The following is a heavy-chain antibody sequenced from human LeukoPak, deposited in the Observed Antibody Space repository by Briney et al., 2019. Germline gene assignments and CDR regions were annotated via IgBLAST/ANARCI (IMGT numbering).Heavy chain of an antibody. J-gene: IGHJ4*02. V-gene: IGHV3-23*01. CDR1: GFTLNSYD. Sequence: GGSLRLSCVASGFTLNSYDLSWVRQAPGKGLDWVSAIGSGGSAFYADSVKGRFTISGDNSKNTVYLQMNSLRAEDTAVYYCAKVSWSGSDRDYWGQGTLLTVSS. D-gene: IGHD3-3*01. CDR3: AKVSWSGSDRDY. CDR2: IGSGGSA.